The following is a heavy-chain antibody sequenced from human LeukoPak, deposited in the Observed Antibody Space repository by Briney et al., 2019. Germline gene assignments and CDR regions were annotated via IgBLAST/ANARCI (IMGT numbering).Heavy chain of an antibody. Sequence: ASVKVYCKASGYTFTSYYMHWVRQAPGQGLEWMGIINPSGGSTSYAQKFQGRVTMTRDTSTSTVYMELSSLRSEDTAVYYCARARRYYDSSGDAFDIWGQGTMVTVSS. CDR3: ARARRYYDSSGDAFDI. CDR2: INPSGGST. V-gene: IGHV1-46*01. D-gene: IGHD3-22*01. CDR1: GYTFTSYY. J-gene: IGHJ3*02.